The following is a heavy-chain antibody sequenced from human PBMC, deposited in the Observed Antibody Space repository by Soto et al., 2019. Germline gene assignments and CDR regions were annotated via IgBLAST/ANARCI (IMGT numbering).Heavy chain of an antibody. CDR3: ARDHSIESSGAWWLDH. CDR2: INPSDGNT. V-gene: IGHV1-46*01. D-gene: IGHD6-6*01. J-gene: IGHJ5*02. CDR1: GYTFTRNW. Sequence: XSVKVSCKASGYTFTRNWIHWVRRAPGQGLEWMGIINPSDGNTNYAQKFQGRVTVTRDTSTSTAYMELSSLTSEDTAVYYCARDHSIESSGAWWLDHWGQGNLVTVSS.